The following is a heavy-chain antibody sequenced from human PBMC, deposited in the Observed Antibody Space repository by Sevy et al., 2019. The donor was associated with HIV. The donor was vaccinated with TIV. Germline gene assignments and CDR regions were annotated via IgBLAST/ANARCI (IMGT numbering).Heavy chain of an antibody. D-gene: IGHD1-26*01. CDR2: FDPRGNER. CDR1: GFTFDTYW. Sequence: GGSLRLSCAASGFTFDTYWMGWVRRAPGRGLEWVASFDPRGNERDYLDSLKGRFTISRDNAKNSLYLQMHSLKAGDTALYYCVRVLWDVLVVPAATPSPWLDSWGQGTLVTVSS. V-gene: IGHV3-7*01. CDR3: VRVLWDVLVVPAATPSPWLDS. J-gene: IGHJ5*01.